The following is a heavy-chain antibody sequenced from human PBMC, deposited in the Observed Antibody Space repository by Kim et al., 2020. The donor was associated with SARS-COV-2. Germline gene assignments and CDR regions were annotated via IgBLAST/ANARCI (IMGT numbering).Heavy chain of an antibody. CDR3: ARARGGTMIVVVIGAFDI. V-gene: IGHV4-31*03. J-gene: IGHJ3*02. CDR2: IYYSGST. Sequence: SETLSLTCTVSGGSISSGGYYWSWIRQHPGKGLEWIGYIYYSGSTYYNPSLKSRVTISVDTSKNQVSLKLSSVTAADTAVYYCARARGGTMIVVVIGAFDICGQGTMVTVSS. CDR1: GGSISSGGYY. D-gene: IGHD3-22*01.